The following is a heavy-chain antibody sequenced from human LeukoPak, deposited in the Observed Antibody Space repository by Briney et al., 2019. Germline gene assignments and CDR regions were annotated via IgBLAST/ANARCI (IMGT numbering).Heavy chain of an antibody. D-gene: IGHD1-20*01. V-gene: IGHV1-69*13. CDR2: IIPIFGTA. Sequence: GASVKVSHKASRYTFTGYYMHWVRQAPGPGVEGMGGIIPIFGTANYAQQFQERLTITADDTTSTAYIELRSLRSEDTAVYYCARSVWYNWNPFWFDPWGQGTLVTVSS. CDR1: RYTFTGYY. CDR3: ARSVWYNWNPFWFDP. J-gene: IGHJ5*02.